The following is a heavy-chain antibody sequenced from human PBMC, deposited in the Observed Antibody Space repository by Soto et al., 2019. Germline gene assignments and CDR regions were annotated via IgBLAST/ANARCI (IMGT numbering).Heavy chain of an antibody. D-gene: IGHD4-17*01. V-gene: IGHV1-69*01. J-gene: IGHJ5*02. Sequence: QVQLVQSGAEVKKPGSSVKVSCKASADTFNSYSLSWLRQAPGQRLEWMGGITPVFGTADYAQSFEDRLTITADDSTSKVYMELSSLRSDDTAVYYCASSLEGTTVTNWFDPWGQGALVTVSS. CDR2: ITPVFGTA. CDR1: ADTFNSYS. CDR3: ASSLEGTTVTNWFDP.